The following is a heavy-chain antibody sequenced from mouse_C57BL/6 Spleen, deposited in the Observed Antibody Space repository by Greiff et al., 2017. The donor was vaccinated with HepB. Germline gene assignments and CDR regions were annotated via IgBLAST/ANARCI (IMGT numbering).Heavy chain of an antibody. V-gene: IGHV2-3*01. CDR1: GFSLTSYG. CDR3: AKQSDGYYRDYFDY. CDR2: IWGDGST. J-gene: IGHJ2*01. Sequence: VKVVESGPGLVAPSQSLSITCTVSGFSLTSYGVSWVRQPPGKGLEWLGVIWGDGSTNYHSALISRLSISKDNSKSQVFLKLNSLQTDDTATYYCAKQSDGYYRDYFDYWGQGTTLTVSS. D-gene: IGHD2-3*01.